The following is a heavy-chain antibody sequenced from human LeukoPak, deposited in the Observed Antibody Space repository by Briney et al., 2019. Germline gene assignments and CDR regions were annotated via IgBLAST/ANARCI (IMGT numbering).Heavy chain of an antibody. V-gene: IGHV3-33*01. Sequence: ARSLSPSRSVFGFTFASFSAGWVRQAPGKGLEWVAVIWYDGSNKYYEDSVKGRFTITRDNSKNTLYAKMNSLRAEDTAVYYCERLVCKSTGGPIDYWGQGTLVTVSS. CDR2: IWYDGSNK. J-gene: IGHJ4*02. CDR3: ERLVCKSTGGPIDY. D-gene: IGHD2/OR15-2a*01. CDR1: GFTFASFS.